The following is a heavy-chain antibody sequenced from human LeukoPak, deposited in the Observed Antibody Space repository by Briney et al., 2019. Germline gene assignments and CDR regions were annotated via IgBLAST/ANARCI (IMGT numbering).Heavy chain of an antibody. V-gene: IGHV4-59*01. D-gene: IGHD5/OR15-5a*01. J-gene: IGHJ4*02. Sequence: SETLSLTCTVSGGSISNDYRSWIRQPPGKGLEWIGYIFYSGSTNYNPSLKSRVTMSVDTSKNQFSLRLSSVTAADTAVYYCATGGGLAVSHIWGQGTLVTVSS. CDR1: GGSISNDY. CDR2: IFYSGST. CDR3: ATGGGLAVSHI.